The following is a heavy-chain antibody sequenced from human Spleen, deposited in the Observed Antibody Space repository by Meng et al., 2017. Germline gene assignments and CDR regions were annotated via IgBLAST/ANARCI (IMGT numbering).Heavy chain of an antibody. V-gene: IGHV3-9*01. J-gene: IGHJ4*02. D-gene: IGHD2-15*01. Sequence: SLKISCAASGFTFDEYAMHWVRQAPGKGLEWVSCISWNGGSIDYADSVKGRFTISRDNAENTLYLQMNSLRGEDTAVYYCARDVAGRGGYWGQGTLVTVSS. CDR1: GFTFDEYA. CDR2: ISWNGGSI. CDR3: ARDVAGRGGY.